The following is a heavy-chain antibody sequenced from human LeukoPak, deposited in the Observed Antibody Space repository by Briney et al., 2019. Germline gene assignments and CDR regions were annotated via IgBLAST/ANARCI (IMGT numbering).Heavy chain of an antibody. D-gene: IGHD6-13*01. V-gene: IGHV4-34*01. CDR2: INHSGST. Sequence: SETLSLTCAVYGGSFSGYYWSWIRQPPGKGLEWIGEINHSGSTNYNPSLKSRVTISVDTSKNQISLKLSSVTAADTAVYYCARGLSSSRQTDYWGQGTLVTVSS. CDR1: GGSFSGYY. CDR3: ARGLSSSRQTDY. J-gene: IGHJ4*02.